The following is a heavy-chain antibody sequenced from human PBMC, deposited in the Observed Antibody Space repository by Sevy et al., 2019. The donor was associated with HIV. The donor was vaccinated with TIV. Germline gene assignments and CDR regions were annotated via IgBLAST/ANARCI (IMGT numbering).Heavy chain of an antibody. CDR2: IIPIFGTA. V-gene: IGHV1-69*13. D-gene: IGHD3-9*01. Sequence: ASLKVSCKASGGTFSSYAISWVRQAPGQGLEWMGRIIPIFGTANYAQKFQGRVTITADESTSTAYMELSSLRSEDTAVYYCARTPHYYDILTGYATETSHYYYYYMDVWGKGTTVTVSS. CDR1: GGTFSSYA. J-gene: IGHJ6*03. CDR3: ARTPHYYDILTGYATETSHYYYYYMDV.